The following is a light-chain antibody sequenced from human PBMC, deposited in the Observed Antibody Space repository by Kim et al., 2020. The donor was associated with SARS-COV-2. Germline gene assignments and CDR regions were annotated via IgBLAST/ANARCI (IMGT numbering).Light chain of an antibody. CDR3: QHYINWPPVA. V-gene: IGKV3-15*01. CDR1: QSVSSN. Sequence: EIVMTQSPATVSVSPGERATLSCRASQSVSSNLAWYQQKRGQAPRLLIYGASTRATGIPARFSGSGSGTEFTLTISSLQSEDFAVYHCQHYINWPPVAFGQGTKVDMK. CDR2: GAS. J-gene: IGKJ1*01.